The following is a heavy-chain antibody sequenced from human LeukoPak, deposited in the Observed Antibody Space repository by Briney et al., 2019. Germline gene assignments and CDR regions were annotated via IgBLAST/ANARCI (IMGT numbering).Heavy chain of an antibody. V-gene: IGHV1-46*01. J-gene: IGHJ4*02. CDR3: ARETTAAGSFDY. CDR2: INPSGGST. Sequence: ASVKVSCKASGYTFTSYYMHWVRQAPGQGLEWMGIINPSGGSTSYAQKFQGRVTMTRDTSTSTVYVELSSLRSEDTAVYYCARETTAAGSFDYWGQGTLVTVSS. CDR1: GYTFTSYY. D-gene: IGHD6-13*01.